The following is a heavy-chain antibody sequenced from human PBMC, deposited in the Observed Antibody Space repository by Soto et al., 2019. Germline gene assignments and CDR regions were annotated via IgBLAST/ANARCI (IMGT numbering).Heavy chain of an antibody. CDR2: ISSDGSRK. CDR1: GFTFSSYA. J-gene: IGHJ6*02. D-gene: IGHD6-6*01. Sequence: QVQLVESGGGVVQPGRSLRLSCAASGFTFSSYAMHWVRQAPGKGLEWVAVISSDGSRKYYADSVKGRFTISRDNSKNTLDVEMNTLRAEDTAVYYCARRDSGSSYYYGMDVWGQGTTVTVSS. V-gene: IGHV3-30-3*01. CDR3: ARRDSGSSYYYGMDV.